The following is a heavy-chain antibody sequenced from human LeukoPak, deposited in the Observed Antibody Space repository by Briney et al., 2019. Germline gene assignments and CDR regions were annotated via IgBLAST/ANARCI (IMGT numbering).Heavy chain of an antibody. Sequence: GRSLRLSCAASGFTFSSYGMHWVRQAPGKGLEWVAVIWYDGSNKYYADSVKGRFTISRDNSKNTLYPQMNSLRAEDTAVYYCARGYYYDSSGAFDIWGQGTMVTVSS. V-gene: IGHV3-33*01. D-gene: IGHD3-22*01. CDR3: ARGYYYDSSGAFDI. J-gene: IGHJ3*02. CDR1: GFTFSSYG. CDR2: IWYDGSNK.